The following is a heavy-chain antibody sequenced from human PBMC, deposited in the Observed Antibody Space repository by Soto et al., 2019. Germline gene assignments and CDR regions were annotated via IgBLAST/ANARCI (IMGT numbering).Heavy chain of an antibody. J-gene: IGHJ6*02. D-gene: IGHD6-13*01. CDR2: ISGSGGST. Sequence: PGGSLRLSCAPSGLTFSSYAMIWVRQAPGKGLEWVSAISGSGGSTYYADSVKGRFTISRDNSKNTLYLQMNSLRAEDTAVYYCAKDQESSWYGGGYYYYGMDVWGQGTTVTVSS. CDR1: GLTFSSYA. V-gene: IGHV3-23*01. CDR3: AKDQESSWYGGGYYYYGMDV.